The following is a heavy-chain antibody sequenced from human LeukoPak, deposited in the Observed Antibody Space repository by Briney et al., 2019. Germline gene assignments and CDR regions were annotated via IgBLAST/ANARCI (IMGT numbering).Heavy chain of an antibody. CDR1: GDSISSRNW. Sequence: KPSETLSLTCAVSGDSISSRNWWNWVRQSPGKGLDWAGEISHGGITKYNPSLKNRVTISKDNSRNEFSLKLNSVTAADTAVYFCARSAGWWSPDYRGQGALVTVSA. CDR3: ARSAGWWSPDY. D-gene: IGHD2-8*02. CDR2: ISHGGIT. J-gene: IGHJ4*02. V-gene: IGHV4-4*02.